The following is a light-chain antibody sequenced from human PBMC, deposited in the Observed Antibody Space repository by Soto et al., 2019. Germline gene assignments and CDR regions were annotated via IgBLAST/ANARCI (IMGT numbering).Light chain of an antibody. V-gene: IGKV1-9*01. Sequence: IQLTHPPSFLSASVGDRVTSRCWASQVISSYLAWYQQKPGKAPTLLIYAASTLQSGVPLRFSGSGSGTAFTLTISSLQPEDFATYYCQQLLSYPITFGQGTRLAI. J-gene: IGKJ5*01. CDR1: QVISSY. CDR2: AAS. CDR3: QQLLSYPIT.